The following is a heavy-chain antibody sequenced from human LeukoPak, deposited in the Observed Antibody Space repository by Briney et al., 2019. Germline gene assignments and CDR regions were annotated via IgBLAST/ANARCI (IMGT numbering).Heavy chain of an antibody. CDR1: GYTFTNYG. V-gene: IGHV1-8*02. J-gene: IGHJ4*02. CDR3: ARGLARTSMVTRGGVRFDY. Sequence: ASVKVSCKASGYTFTNYGISWVRQAPGQGLEWMGWMNPNSGNTGYAQKFQGRVTMTRNTSISTAYMELSSLRSEDTAVYYCARGLARTSMVTRGGVRFDYWGQGTLVTVSS. CDR2: MNPNSGNT. D-gene: IGHD5-18*01.